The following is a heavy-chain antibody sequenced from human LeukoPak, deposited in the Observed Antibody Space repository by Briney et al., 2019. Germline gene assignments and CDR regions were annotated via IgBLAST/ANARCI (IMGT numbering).Heavy chain of an antibody. CDR2: IDSTSSYI. V-gene: IGHV3-21*01. D-gene: IGHD3-22*01. CDR3: ARDSESEKYSGYRAFDI. CDR1: GFTFSDYS. J-gene: IGHJ3*02. Sequence: GGSLRLSCAASGFTFSDYSVNWVRQAPGKGLEWVSSIDSTSSYIYYADSVKGRFTISRDNAKNSLYLQMSSLRAEDTAVYYCARDSESEKYSGYRAFDIWGQGTMVTVSS.